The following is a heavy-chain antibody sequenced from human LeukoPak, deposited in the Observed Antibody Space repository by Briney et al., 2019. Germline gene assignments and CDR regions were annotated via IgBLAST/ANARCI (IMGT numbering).Heavy chain of an antibody. CDR3: ARTGVEYYYDSSGYYFDY. CDR2: INHSGST. CDR1: GGSFSGYY. Sequence: PSETLSLTCAVYGGSFSGYYWSWIRQPPGKGLEWIGEINHSGSTNYNPSLKSRVTISVDTSKNQFSLKLSSVTAADTAVYYCARTGVEYYYDSSGYYFDYWGQGTLVTVSS. J-gene: IGHJ4*02. D-gene: IGHD3-22*01. V-gene: IGHV4-34*01.